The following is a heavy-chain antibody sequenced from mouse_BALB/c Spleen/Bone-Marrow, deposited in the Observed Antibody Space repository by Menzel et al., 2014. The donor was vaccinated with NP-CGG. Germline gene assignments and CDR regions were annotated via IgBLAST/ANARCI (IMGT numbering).Heavy chain of an antibody. CDR1: GFNIKDTY. Sequence: VQLQQSGAELVKPGASVKLSCTASGFNIKDTYMHWVKQRPEQGLGWIGRIDPANGNTKYDPKFQGKATITADTSSNTAYRQLSCLTSEDTAVYYCAGGWLPSYAMDYWGQGTSVTVSS. V-gene: IGHV14-3*02. J-gene: IGHJ4*01. D-gene: IGHD2-2*01. CDR2: IDPANGNT. CDR3: AGGWLPSYAMDY.